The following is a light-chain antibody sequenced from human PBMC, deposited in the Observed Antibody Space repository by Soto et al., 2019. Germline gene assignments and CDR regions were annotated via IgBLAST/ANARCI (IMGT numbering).Light chain of an antibody. CDR3: SSYTRRSTLV. J-gene: IGLJ1*01. CDR2: EVT. CDR1: SSHLGGYNY. Sequence: QSALTQPASVSGSPGQSINISCTGTSSHLGGYNYVSWSQQHPGKAPKLMIYEVTNRPSGVSNRFSGSKSGNTASQTISGLQEEDEADYYCSSYTRRSTLVFGTGTKSPS. V-gene: IGLV2-14*01.